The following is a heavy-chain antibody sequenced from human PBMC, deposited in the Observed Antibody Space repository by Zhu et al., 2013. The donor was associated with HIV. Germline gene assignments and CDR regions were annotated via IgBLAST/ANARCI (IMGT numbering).Heavy chain of an antibody. Sequence: QVQLVQSGAEVKKPGSSVKVSCKASGGTFSSHAFTWVRQGPGEGLEWMGRIIPILGAANYAQKFQGRVTIIADESTSTVYMELSSLRFEDTAMYYCAREGGDGLRLGELSLPFDYWGQGTLVTVSS. V-gene: IGHV1-69*11. CDR2: IIPILGAA. J-gene: IGHJ4*02. CDR1: GGTFSSHA. D-gene: IGHD3-16*02. CDR3: AREGGDGLRLGELSLPFDY.